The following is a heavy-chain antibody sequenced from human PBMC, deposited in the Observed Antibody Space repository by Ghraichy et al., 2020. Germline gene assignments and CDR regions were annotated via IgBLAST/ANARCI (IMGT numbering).Heavy chain of an antibody. Sequence: GGSLRLSCAASGFTFSDYYMSWIRQAPGKGLEWVSYISSSSSYTNYADSVKGRFTISRDNAKNSLYLQMNSLRAEDTAVYYCARDSSPTLSNDAFDIWGQGTMVTVSS. CDR3: ARDSSPTLSNDAFDI. CDR1: GFTFSDYY. CDR2: ISSSSSYT. V-gene: IGHV3-11*05. D-gene: IGHD4-17*01. J-gene: IGHJ3*02.